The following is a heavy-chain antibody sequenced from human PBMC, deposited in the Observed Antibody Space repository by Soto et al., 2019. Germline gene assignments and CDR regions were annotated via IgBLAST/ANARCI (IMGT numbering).Heavy chain of an antibody. CDR3: ARERASYSGYVPFDY. V-gene: IGHV3-33*01. CDR2: IWYDGSNK. J-gene: IGHJ4*02. Sequence: QVQLVESGGGVVEPGRSLRLSCAASGFTFNNYGMHWVRRAPGKGLVWVAVIWYDGSNKNYADSVKGRFTISRNDSKNRVYLQMNGPKAEDTAVYYFARERASYSGYVPFDYWGQGTLVTVSS. D-gene: IGHD5-12*01. CDR1: GFTFNNYG.